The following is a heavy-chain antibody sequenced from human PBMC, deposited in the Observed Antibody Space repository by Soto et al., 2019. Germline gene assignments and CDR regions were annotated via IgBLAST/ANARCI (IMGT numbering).Heavy chain of an antibody. CDR3: ARSRGGYFDY. CDR1: GGSLTSYY. D-gene: IGHD3-22*01. CDR2: VYYTGIA. V-gene: IGHV4-59*01. Sequence: SETLSLTCTVSGGSLTSYYWSWIRQPPGKGLEWIGFVYYTGIARYNPSLKSRVTISVDTSKNQFSLKLSSVTAADTAVYYCARSRGGYFDYWGQGTLVTVSS. J-gene: IGHJ4*02.